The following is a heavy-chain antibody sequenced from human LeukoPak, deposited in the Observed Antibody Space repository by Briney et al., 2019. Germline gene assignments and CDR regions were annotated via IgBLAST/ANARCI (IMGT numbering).Heavy chain of an antibody. J-gene: IGHJ5*02. CDR3: ARNIRSDSSSWYRYKYNWFDP. CDR2: INHSGST. V-gene: IGHV4-38-2*02. D-gene: IGHD6-13*01. Sequence: SETLSLTCTVSGSSISSGYYWGWIRPPPGKGLEWIGSINHSGSTNYNPSLKSRVTISVDTSKNQFSLKLSSVTAADTAVYYCARNIRSDSSSWYRYKYNWFDPWGQGTLVTVSS. CDR1: GSSISSGYY.